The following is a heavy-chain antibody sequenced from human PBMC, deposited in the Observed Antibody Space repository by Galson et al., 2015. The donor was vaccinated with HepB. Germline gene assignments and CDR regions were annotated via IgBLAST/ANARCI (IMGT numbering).Heavy chain of an antibody. J-gene: IGHJ4*02. CDR3: AKDPGAVAGAHLYVDY. CDR1: GFTFSNYA. CDR2: ISGSGSGT. Sequence: SLRLSCAASGFTFSNYAMNWVRQAPGKGLEWVSGISGSGSGTYYADSIKGRFTISRDNSKDTLYLQMSGLTADDTAIYYCAKDPGAVAGAHLYVDYWGQGTVVTVSS. D-gene: IGHD1-26*01. V-gene: IGHV3-23*01.